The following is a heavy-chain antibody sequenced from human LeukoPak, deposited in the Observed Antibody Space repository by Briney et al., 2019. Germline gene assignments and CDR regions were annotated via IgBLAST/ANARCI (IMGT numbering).Heavy chain of an antibody. CDR1: GGSISSNY. J-gene: IGHJ2*01. Sequence: KTSETLSLTCTVSGGSISSNYWSWIRQPPGKGLECIGYIYYSGSTNYNPSLKSRITISVDTSKNQFSLKLSSVTAADTAMYYCARTAMVPAAMHTWCFDLWGRGTLVTVSP. D-gene: IGHD2-2*01. CDR3: ARTAMVPAAMHTWCFDL. CDR2: IYYSGST. V-gene: IGHV4-59*01.